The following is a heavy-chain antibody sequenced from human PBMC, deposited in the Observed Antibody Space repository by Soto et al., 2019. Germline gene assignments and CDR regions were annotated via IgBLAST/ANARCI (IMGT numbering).Heavy chain of an antibody. CDR2: ISGSGGST. CDR3: AKSETPPNCGC. J-gene: IGHJ4*02. Sequence: GGSLRLSWAASGFTFTRYSMNWVRQAPGKGLEWGSAISGSGGSTYYADSVKGRFTISRDNSKNRLYLQMNSLRAEDTAVYYCAKSETPPNCGCWGQGSLVT. CDR1: GFTFTRYS. D-gene: IGHD2-15*01. V-gene: IGHV3-23*01.